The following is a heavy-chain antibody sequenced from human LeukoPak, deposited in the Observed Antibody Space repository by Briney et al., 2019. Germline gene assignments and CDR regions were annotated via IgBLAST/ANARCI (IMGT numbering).Heavy chain of an antibody. J-gene: IGHJ4*02. Sequence: GGSLRLSCAASGFTFSSYAMSWVRQAPGKGLEWVSGISGSGFTTYYADSVKGRFTISRGNSKNTLYVQMNSLRAEDTAVYHCAKSANHYRPFDDWGQGTLVTVSS. CDR3: AKSANHYRPFDD. V-gene: IGHV3-23*01. CDR2: ISGSGFTT. CDR1: GFTFSSYA. D-gene: IGHD3-16*02.